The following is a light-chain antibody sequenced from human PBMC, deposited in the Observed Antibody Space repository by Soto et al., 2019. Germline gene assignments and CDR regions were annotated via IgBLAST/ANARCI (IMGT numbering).Light chain of an antibody. CDR1: SSNIGSNT. J-gene: IGLJ2*01. V-gene: IGLV1-44*01. CDR3: AAWDGSLNVVL. Sequence: QPVLTQPPSASGTPGQRVTISCSGSSSNIGSNTVNWYQQLPGSAPKFLMYSTNQRPSGVPDRFSGSKSGTSASLAISGLQSEDEADYYCAAWDGSLNVVLFGGGTKLTVL. CDR2: STN.